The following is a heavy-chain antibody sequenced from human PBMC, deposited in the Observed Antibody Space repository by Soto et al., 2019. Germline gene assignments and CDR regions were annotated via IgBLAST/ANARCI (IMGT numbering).Heavy chain of an antibody. V-gene: IGHV3-15*07. CDR3: TTDSEAVGAFDI. CDR1: GFTFSNAW. CDR2: IKSKTDGGTT. J-gene: IGHJ3*02. Sequence: EVQLVESGGGLVKPGGSLRLSCAASGFTFSNAWMNWVRQAPGKGLEWVGRIKSKTDGGTTDYAAPVKGRFTISRDDSKNTLYLQMNRLKTEDTAVYYCTTDSEAVGAFDIWGQGTMVTVSS. D-gene: IGHD3-10*01.